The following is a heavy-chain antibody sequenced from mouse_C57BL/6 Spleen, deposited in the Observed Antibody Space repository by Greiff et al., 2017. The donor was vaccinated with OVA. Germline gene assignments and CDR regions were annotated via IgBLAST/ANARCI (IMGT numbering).Heavy chain of an antibody. CDR1: GYSFTDYN. CDR2: INPNYGTT. V-gene: IGHV1-39*01. D-gene: IGHD1-1*01. CDR3: ARRVTVVATDAMDY. J-gene: IGHJ4*01. Sequence: EVQLQQSGPELVKPGASVTISCKASGYSFTDYNMNWVKQSNGKSLEWIGVINPNYGTTSYNQKFKGKATLTVDQSSRTAYMLLNSLTSEDSAVYYCARRVTVVATDAMDYWGQGTSVTVSS.